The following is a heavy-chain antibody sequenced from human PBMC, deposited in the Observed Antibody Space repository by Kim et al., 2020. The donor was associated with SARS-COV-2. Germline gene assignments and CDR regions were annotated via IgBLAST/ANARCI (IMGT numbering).Heavy chain of an antibody. CDR3: ARGGRQLWFDY. V-gene: IGHV1-69*01. D-gene: IGHD5-18*01. CDR2: A. J-gene: IGHJ4*02. Sequence: ANSAQTFQGRGTITADESTSTAYMELSSLRSEDTAVYYCARGGRQLWFDYWGQGTLVTVSS.